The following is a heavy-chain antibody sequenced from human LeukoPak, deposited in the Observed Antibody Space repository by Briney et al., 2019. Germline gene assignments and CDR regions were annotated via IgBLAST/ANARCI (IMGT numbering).Heavy chain of an antibody. CDR1: GGSISSNSYY. D-gene: IGHD6-13*01. CDR3: ARVGDSSSWYAPLRY. V-gene: IGHV4-39*07. CDR2: INHSGST. Sequence: NPSETLSLTCTVSGGSISSNSYYWGWIRQPPGKGLEWIGEINHSGSTNYNPSLKSRVTISVDTSKNQFSLKLSSVTAADTAVYYCARVGDSSSWYAPLRYWGQGTLVTVSS. J-gene: IGHJ4*02.